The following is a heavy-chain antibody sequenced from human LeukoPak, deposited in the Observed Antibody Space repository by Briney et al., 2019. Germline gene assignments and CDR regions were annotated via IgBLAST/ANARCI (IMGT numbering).Heavy chain of an antibody. CDR1: GGSISSGSYY. CDR2: IYTSGST. J-gene: IGHJ3*02. D-gene: IGHD2/OR15-2a*01. CDR3: ANSMRSPGGGAFDI. V-gene: IGHV4-61*02. Sequence: SQTLSLTCTVSGGSISSGSYYWSWIRQPAGKGLEWIGRIYTSGSTNYNPSLKSRVTVSVDTSKNQFSLKPSSVTAADTAVYYCANSMRSPGGGAFDIWGQGTMVTVSS.